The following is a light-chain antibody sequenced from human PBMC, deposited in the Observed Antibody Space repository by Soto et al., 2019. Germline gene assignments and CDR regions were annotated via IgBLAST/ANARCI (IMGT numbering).Light chain of an antibody. CDR3: AAWDDNHVV. V-gene: IGLV1-44*01. CDR2: SNN. Sequence: QSVLTQPLSASGTPGQRVTISCSGSRSNIGSNTVNWYQQLPGTAPKLLIYSNNQRPSGVPDRFSGSKSGTSASLAISGLQSEDAADYYCAAWDDNHVVFGGGTKVTVL. J-gene: IGLJ2*01. CDR1: RSNIGSNT.